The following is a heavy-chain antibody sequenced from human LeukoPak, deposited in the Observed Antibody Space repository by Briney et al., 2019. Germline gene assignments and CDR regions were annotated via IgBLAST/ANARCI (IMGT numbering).Heavy chain of an antibody. J-gene: IGHJ6*03. V-gene: IGHV4-31*03. CDR2: IYYSGST. CDR3: ARGSSGIRYYYYYYMDV. Sequence: SETLSLTCTVSGGSISSGGYYWSWIRQHPGKGLEWIGYIYYSGSTYYNPSLKSRVTISVDTSKNQFSLKLSSVTAADTAVYYCARGSSGIRYYYYYYMDVWDKGTTVTVSS. CDR1: GGSISSGGYY. D-gene: IGHD1-14*01.